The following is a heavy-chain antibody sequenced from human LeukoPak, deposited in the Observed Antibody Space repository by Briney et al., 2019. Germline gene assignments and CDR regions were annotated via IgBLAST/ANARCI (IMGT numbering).Heavy chain of an antibody. CDR3: ARTDYFDY. CDR2: IFHSGNT. V-gene: IGHV4-38-2*01. J-gene: IGHJ4*02. Sequence: SETLSLXCAVSGYSISSGFYWGWILQPPGKGLEWIGSIFHSGNTFYNPSLKSRVIISVDTSKNQLSLKLRSVTAADTAVYYCARTDYFDYWGQGTLVTVSS. CDR1: GYSISSGFY.